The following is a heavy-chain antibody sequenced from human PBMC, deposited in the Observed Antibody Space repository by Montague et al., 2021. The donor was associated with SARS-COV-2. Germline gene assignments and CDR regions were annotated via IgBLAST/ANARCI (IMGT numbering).Heavy chain of an antibody. V-gene: IGHV3-30*07. CDR3: AKTRSTGLGWRFFDS. CDR1: GLTVSWYS. Sequence: SLRLSCAASGLTVSWYSGADRKSARLNSSHGSASYAVICVTKKNGDAVKGRFTISRDNSKNPLFLQMDSLRAEETAVYYCAKTRSTGLGWRFFDSGGQGTRGTVSA. J-gene: IGHJ4*02. D-gene: IGHD4-23*01. CDR2: AVICVTK.